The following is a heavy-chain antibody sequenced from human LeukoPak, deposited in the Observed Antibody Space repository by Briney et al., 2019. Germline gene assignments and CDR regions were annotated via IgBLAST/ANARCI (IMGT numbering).Heavy chain of an antibody. CDR2: ISSSRHYI. Sequence: GGSLRLSCAASGFTFSSYSMNWVRQAPGKGLEWVSSISSSRHYIYYADSVRGRFTISRDNAKNSLYLQMNSLRAEDTAVYYCARVYYVNWYFDLWGRGTLVTVSS. CDR3: ARVYYVNWYFDL. D-gene: IGHD1-26*01. V-gene: IGHV3-21*01. CDR1: GFTFSSYS. J-gene: IGHJ2*01.